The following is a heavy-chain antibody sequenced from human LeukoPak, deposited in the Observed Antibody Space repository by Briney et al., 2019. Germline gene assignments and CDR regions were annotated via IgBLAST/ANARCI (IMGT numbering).Heavy chain of an antibody. D-gene: IGHD2-15*01. V-gene: IGHV3-15*01. CDR3: TTDVVVVAATLLTNY. Sequence: PGGSLRLSCAASGFTFSSSWMHWVREAPGKGLVWVGHIKSKTDGGTTDYAAPVKGRFSISRDDSKNTLYLQMNSLKTEDTAVYYCTTDVVVVAATLLTNYWGQGTLVTVSS. CDR2: IKSKTDGGTT. CDR1: GFTFSSSW. J-gene: IGHJ4*02.